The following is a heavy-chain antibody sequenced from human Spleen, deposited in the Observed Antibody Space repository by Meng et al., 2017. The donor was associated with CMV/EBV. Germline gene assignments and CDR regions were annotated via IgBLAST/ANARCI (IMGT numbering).Heavy chain of an antibody. V-gene: IGHV4-59*01. J-gene: IGHJ6*02. CDR3: ASLRWYYGMDV. D-gene: IGHD4-23*01. CDR2: IYYNGNT. CDR1: GGSISTYY. Sequence: SETLSLTCTVSGGSISTYYWAWIRQPPGKGLEYIGYIYYNGNTNYNPSLKSRVTISVDTSKNQFSLKLSSVTAADTAVYYCASLRWYYGMDVWGQGTTVTVSS.